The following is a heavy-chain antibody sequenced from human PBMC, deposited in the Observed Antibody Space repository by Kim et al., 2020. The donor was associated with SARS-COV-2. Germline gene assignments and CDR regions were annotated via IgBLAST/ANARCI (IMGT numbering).Heavy chain of an antibody. J-gene: IGHJ6*02. D-gene: IGHD3-3*01. CDR2: INTNTGNP. CDR1: GYTFTSYA. Sequence: ASVKVSCKASGYTFTSYAMNWVRQAPGQGLEWMGWINTNTGNPTYAQGFTGRFVFSLDTSVSTAYLQISSLKAEDTAVYYCARESTISGVPYWGYYYYYGMDVWGQGTTVTVSS. V-gene: IGHV7-4-1*02. CDR3: ARESTISGVPYWGYYYYYGMDV.